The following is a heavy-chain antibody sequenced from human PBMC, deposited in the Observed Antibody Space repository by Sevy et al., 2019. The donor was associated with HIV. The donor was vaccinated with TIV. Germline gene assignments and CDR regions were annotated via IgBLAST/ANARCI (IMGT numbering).Heavy chain of an antibody. D-gene: IGHD5-12*01. CDR1: GGSISAYH. CDR3: ARAPPVRSGDDSLNWFAP. V-gene: IGHV4-59*01. J-gene: IGHJ5*02. Sequence: SETLSLTCTVSGGSISAYHWSWIRQPPGKGLEWIGYILYTGSTKYNPSLESRVTISVDTSKNQFSLKLSSVTAADTAVYYCARAPPVRSGDDSLNWFAPWGQGTLVTVSS. CDR2: ILYTGST.